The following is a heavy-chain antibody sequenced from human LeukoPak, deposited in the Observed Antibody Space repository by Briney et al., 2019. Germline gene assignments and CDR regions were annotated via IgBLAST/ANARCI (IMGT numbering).Heavy chain of an antibody. CDR1: GGSISSSSYY. CDR2: IYYSGST. D-gene: IGHD1-1*01. J-gene: IGHJ4*02. V-gene: IGHV4-39*07. CDR3: ARGAALGTGDY. Sequence: SETLSLTCTVSGGSISSSSYYWGWIRQPPGKGLEWIGSIYYSGSTYYNPSLKSRVTISVDTSKNQFSLKLSSVTAADTAVYYCARGAALGTGDYWGQGTLVTVSS.